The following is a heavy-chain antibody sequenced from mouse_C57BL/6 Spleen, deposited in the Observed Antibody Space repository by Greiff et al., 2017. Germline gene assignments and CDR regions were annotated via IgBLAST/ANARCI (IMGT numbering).Heavy chain of an antibody. CDR3: ASPDYYGSSYFAY. CDR2: IDPSDSYT. Sequence: QVQLQQPGAELVMPGASVKLSCKASGYTFTSYWMHWVKQRPGQGLEWIGEIDPSDSYTNYNQKFKGKATLTVDKSSSTAYMQLSSLTSEDSAVXYGASPDYYGSSYFAYWGQGTLVTVSA. V-gene: IGHV1-69*01. CDR1: GYTFTSYW. D-gene: IGHD1-1*01. J-gene: IGHJ3*01.